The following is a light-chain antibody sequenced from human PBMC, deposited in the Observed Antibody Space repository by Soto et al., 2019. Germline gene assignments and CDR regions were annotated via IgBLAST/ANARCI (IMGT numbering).Light chain of an antibody. CDR2: DAS. CDR3: QQYNTLAWT. J-gene: IGKJ1*01. Sequence: DIQMTQSPSTLSASVGDRVTITCRASQSISSWLAWYQQKPGKAPKLLIYDASSLESGVPSRFSGSGSGTEFTLTISSPQPDDFATYYCQQYNTLAWTFGQGTKVDIK. V-gene: IGKV1-5*01. CDR1: QSISSW.